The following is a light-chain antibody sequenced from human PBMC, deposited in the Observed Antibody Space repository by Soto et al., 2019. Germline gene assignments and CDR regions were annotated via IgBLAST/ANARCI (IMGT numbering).Light chain of an antibody. CDR2: DAS. J-gene: IGKJ4*01. CDR1: QDISNY. CDR3: QQYDKLPLT. Sequence: DIELTQSPSSLSPSLGDRVTIPCPASQDISNYLNWYKQKPGKAPKLLIYDASNLETGVPSRFSGSGSGTDFTFTISSLKPEDIATYYCQQYDKLPLTFGGGTKVDIK. V-gene: IGKV1-33*01.